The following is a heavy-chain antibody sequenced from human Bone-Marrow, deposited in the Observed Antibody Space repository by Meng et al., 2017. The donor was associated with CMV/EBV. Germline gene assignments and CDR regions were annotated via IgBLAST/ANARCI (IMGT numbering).Heavy chain of an antibody. D-gene: IGHD2/OR15-2a*01. Sequence: SLKISCAASGFTFDTYGMDWVRQVPGKGLEWVAGISWNSGFIDYAGSVKGRFTISRDNAKNSLYLRMNSLRTDDMGLYYCAKSRAGNSNYDYFDLWGRGTLVTVSS. CDR3: AKSRAGNSNYDYFDL. J-gene: IGHJ2*01. CDR1: GFTFDTYG. CDR2: ISWNSGFI. V-gene: IGHV3-9*03.